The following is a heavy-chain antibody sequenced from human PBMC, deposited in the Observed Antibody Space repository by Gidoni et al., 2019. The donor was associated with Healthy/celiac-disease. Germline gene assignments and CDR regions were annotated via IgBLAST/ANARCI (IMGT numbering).Heavy chain of an antibody. CDR2: ISCSGGST. D-gene: IGHD3-10*01. J-gene: IGHJ3*02. Sequence: EVQLLESGGGLVEPGGSLRLSCAASGFTFSSYAMRWFRQAPGKGLAWVSAISCSGGSTYAADSVKGRFTISRDNSKNTLYLQMNSLRAEDTAVYYCAKFTSPDTPTEYGVRGPILAFDIWRQGTLVTVSS. CDR3: AKFTSPDTPTEYGVRGPILAFDI. V-gene: IGHV3-23*01. CDR1: GFTFSSYA.